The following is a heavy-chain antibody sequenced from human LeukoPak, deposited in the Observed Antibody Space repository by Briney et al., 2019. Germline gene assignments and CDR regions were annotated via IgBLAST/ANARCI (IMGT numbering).Heavy chain of an antibody. D-gene: IGHD2-2*01. V-gene: IGHV4-59*08. CDR1: GGSISSYY. Sequence: SETLSLTCTVSGGSISSYYWSWIRQPPGKGLEWIGYIYYSGGTNYNPSLKSRVTMSVDKSKNQISLNLASLTAADTSLYYFAGRGSSSGTFDVWGPGTFVTVSS. J-gene: IGHJ3*01. CDR2: IYYSGGT. CDR3: AGRGSSSGTFDV.